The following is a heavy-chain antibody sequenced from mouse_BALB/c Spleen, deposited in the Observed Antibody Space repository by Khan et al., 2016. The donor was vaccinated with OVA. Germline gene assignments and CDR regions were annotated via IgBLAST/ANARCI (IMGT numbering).Heavy chain of an antibody. V-gene: IGHV1S29*02. J-gene: IGHJ2*01. Sequence: VQLQQSGPELVKPGASVKISCKASGYAFTDYNMHWVKQSHVNSLEWIGYIYPYNGGTGYNQKFKSKATLTVDNSSSTAYMELRSLTSEVSAVYYCARSRGPGYDYCFVFWGPRTTLTVSS. D-gene: IGHD2-4*01. CDR3: ARSRGPGYDYCFVF. CDR1: GYAFTDYN. CDR2: IYPYNGGT.